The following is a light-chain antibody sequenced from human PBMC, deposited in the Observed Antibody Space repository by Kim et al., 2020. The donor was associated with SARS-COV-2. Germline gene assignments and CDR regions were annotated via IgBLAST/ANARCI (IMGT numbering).Light chain of an antibody. CDR3: QQYNNWPPLT. CDR2: GAS. CDR1: QSVSSN. V-gene: IGKV3-15*01. J-gene: IGKJ4*01. Sequence: EIVMTQSPATLSVSPGERATLSCRASQSVSSNLAWYQQKPAHAPRLLIYGASTSATGIPARFSGSGSGTEFTLTISSLQSEDFAVYYCQQYNNWPPLTFGGETKLEIK.